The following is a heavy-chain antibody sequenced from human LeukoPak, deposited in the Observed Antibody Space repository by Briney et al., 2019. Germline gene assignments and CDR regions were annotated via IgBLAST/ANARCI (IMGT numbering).Heavy chain of an antibody. Sequence: GGSLRLSCAASGFTFSSYSMNWVRQAPGRGLEWVSYISSSSSTIYYADSVKGRFTISRDNAKNSLYLQMNSLRVEDTAVYFCARDPRTVRIWGQGTLVTVSS. CDR1: GFTFSSYS. CDR3: ARDPRTVRI. D-gene: IGHD1-1*01. J-gene: IGHJ4*02. V-gene: IGHV3-48*04. CDR2: ISSSSSTI.